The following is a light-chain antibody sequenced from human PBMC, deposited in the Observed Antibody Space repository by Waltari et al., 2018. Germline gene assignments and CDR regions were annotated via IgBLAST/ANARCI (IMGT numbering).Light chain of an antibody. Sequence: DIQIRQYTTPLSPPAGDRDTMTCRASQGISNSLAWYQQKPGKAPKLLLYAASRLESGVPSRFSGSGSGTDYTLTISGLQPEDFATYYCQQYYSTLPVTFGQGTRLEIK. V-gene: IGKV1-NL1*01. CDR3: QQYYSTLPVT. CDR2: AAS. J-gene: IGKJ5*01. CDR1: QGISNS.